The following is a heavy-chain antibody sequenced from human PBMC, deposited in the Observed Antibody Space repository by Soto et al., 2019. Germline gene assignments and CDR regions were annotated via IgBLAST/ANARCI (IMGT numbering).Heavy chain of an antibody. D-gene: IGHD3-10*01. CDR2: IKQDGSEK. Sequence: GGSLRLSCAASGFTCGSYWMSWVRQAPGKGLEWVANIKQDGSEKYYVDSVKGRFTISRDDSKSIAYLQMNSLKTEDTAVYYCTRDLTDGSGYYYGMDVWGQGTTVTVSS. CDR3: TRDLTDGSGYYYGMDV. CDR1: GFTCGSYW. J-gene: IGHJ6*02. V-gene: IGHV3-7*03.